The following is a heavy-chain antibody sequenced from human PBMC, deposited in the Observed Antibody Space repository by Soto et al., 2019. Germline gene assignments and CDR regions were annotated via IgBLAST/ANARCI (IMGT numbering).Heavy chain of an antibody. J-gene: IGHJ6*02. V-gene: IGHV1-69*08. CDR3: ARERCIARAGVYYYYGMDV. D-gene: IGHD6-13*01. CDR2: IIPILGIA. Sequence: QVQLVQSGAEVKKPGSSVKVSCKASGGTFSSYTISWVRQAPGQGLEWMGRIIPILGIANYAQKFQGRVTITADKSTSPAYMELSSLRSEDTAVYYCARERCIARAGVYYYYGMDVWGQGTTVTVSS. CDR1: GGTFSSYT.